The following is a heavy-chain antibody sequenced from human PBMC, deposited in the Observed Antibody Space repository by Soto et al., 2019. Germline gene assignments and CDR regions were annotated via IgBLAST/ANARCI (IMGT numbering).Heavy chain of an antibody. CDR3: ASVPSGYYSVGAFDI. V-gene: IGHV4-34*01. D-gene: IGHD3-22*01. CDR2: INHSGST. CDR1: CGSFSGYY. J-gene: IGHJ3*02. Sequence: SETLSLTCAVYCGSFSGYYWSWIRQPPGKGLEWIGEINHSGSTNYNPSLKSRVTISVDTSKNQFSLKLSSVTAADTAVYYCASVPSGYYSVGAFDIWGQGTMVTVSS.